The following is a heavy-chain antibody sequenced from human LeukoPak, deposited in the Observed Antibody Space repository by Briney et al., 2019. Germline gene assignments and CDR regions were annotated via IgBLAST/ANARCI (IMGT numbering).Heavy chain of an antibody. V-gene: IGHV4-34*01. Sequence: SETLTLTCAVYGGSFTGYYWSWIRQPPGKGLEWIGEINHSGSTNYNPSHKSRVTISVDTSKNQFSLKLSSVTAADTAVYYCARGIGGGKVYYDILTGPHRFNWFDPWGQGTLVTVSS. J-gene: IGHJ5*02. CDR1: GGSFTGYY. CDR2: INHSGST. D-gene: IGHD3-9*01. CDR3: ARGIGGGKVYYDILTGPHRFNWFDP.